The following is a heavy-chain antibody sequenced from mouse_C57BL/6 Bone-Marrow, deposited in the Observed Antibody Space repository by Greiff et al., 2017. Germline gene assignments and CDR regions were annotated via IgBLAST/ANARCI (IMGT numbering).Heavy chain of an antibody. Sequence: LVESVAELVRPGASVKLSCTASGFNIKNTYMHWVKQRPEQGLEWIGRIDPANGNTKYAPKFQGKATITADTSSNTAYLQLSSLTSEDTAIYYCASYRLGWLQWYFDVWGTGTTVTVSS. CDR2: IDPANGNT. CDR3: ASYRLGWLQWYFDV. J-gene: IGHJ1*03. D-gene: IGHD2-3*01. CDR1: GFNIKNTY. V-gene: IGHV14-3*01.